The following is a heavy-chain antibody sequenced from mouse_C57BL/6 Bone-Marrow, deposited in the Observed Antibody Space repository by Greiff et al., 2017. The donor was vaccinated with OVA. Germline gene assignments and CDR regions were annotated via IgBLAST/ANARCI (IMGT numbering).Heavy chain of an antibody. D-gene: IGHD3-3*01. CDR1: GYTFTSYW. CDR3: ARRPANLYYFDY. J-gene: IGHJ2*01. Sequence: QVQLQQPGAELVKPGASVKLSCKASGYTFTSYWMHWVKQRPGQGLEWIGMIHPNSGSTNYNEKFKSKATLTVDKSSSTAYMQLSSLTSEDSAVYYCARRPANLYYFDYWGQGTTLTVSS. CDR2: IHPNSGST. V-gene: IGHV1-64*01.